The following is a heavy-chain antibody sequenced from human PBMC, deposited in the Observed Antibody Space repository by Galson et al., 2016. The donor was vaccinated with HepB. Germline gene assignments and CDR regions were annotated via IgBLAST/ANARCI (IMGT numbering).Heavy chain of an antibody. CDR1: GFTFSNSW. J-gene: IGHJ4*02. CDR3: ITDSAMAFDH. D-gene: IGHD5-18*01. Sequence: SLRLSCAASGFTFSNSWMSWVRQTPGKGLEWVGRIKSKTDGGTTDYAAFVKGRFTISRDDPKNTLYLQMNSLKTEDTAVYYCITDSAMAFDHWGQGTQVTVSS. CDR2: IKSKTDGGTT. V-gene: IGHV3-15*01.